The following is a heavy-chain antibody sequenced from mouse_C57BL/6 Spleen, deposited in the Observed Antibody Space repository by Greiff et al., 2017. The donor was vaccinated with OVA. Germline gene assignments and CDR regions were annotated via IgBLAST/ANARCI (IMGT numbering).Heavy chain of an antibody. CDR2: IDPENGDT. CDR3: TTPITTVVSWYFDV. J-gene: IGHJ1*03. CDR1: GFNIKDDY. D-gene: IGHD1-1*01. Sequence: EVQLVESGAELVRPGASVKLSCTASGFNIKDDYMHWVKQRPEQGLEWIGWIDPENGDTEYASKFQGKATITADTSSNTAYLQLSSLTSEDTAVYYCTTPITTVVSWYFDVWGTGTTVTVSS. V-gene: IGHV14-4*01.